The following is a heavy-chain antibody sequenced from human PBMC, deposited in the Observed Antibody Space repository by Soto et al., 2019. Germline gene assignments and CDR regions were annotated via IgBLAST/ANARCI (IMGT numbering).Heavy chain of an antibody. CDR1: GFTFSSYA. Sequence: EVQLLESGGGLVQPGGSLRLSCAASGFTFSSYAMSWVRQAPGKGLEWVSAISGSGGSTYYADSVKGRFTISRDNSKNTLYLQMNSLRAEDTAVYYCAKEIGDIVVVVAAPPEGFDYWGQGTLVTVSS. D-gene: IGHD2-15*01. J-gene: IGHJ4*02. CDR2: ISGSGGST. CDR3: AKEIGDIVVVVAAPPEGFDY. V-gene: IGHV3-23*01.